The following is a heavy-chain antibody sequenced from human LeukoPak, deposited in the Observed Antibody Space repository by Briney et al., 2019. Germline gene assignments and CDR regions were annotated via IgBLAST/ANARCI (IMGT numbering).Heavy chain of an antibody. CDR2: INPNSGGT. D-gene: IGHD6-6*01. CDR3: ARVWKKYSSSSYFDY. J-gene: IGHJ4*02. CDR1: GYTFTGYY. V-gene: IGHV1-2*02. Sequence: ASVKVSCKASGYTFTGYYMHWVRQAPGQGLEWMGWINPNSGGTNYAQKFQGRVTMTRDTSISTAYMELSRLRSDDTAVYYCARVWKKYSSSSYFDYWGQGTLVTVSS.